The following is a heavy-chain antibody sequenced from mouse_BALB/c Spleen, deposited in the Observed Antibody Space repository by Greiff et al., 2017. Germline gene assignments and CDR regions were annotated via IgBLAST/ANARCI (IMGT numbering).Heavy chain of an antibody. CDR1: GFSLTSYG. J-gene: IGHJ2*01. D-gene: IGHD3-3*01. CDR2: IWAGGST. Sequence: VKVVESGPGLVAPSQSLSITCTVSGFSLTSYGVHWVRQPPGKGLEWLGVIWAGGSTNYNSALMSRLSISKDNSKSQVFLKMNSLQTDDTAMYYCARGLVDYWGQGTTLTVSS. CDR3: ARGLVDY. V-gene: IGHV2-9*02.